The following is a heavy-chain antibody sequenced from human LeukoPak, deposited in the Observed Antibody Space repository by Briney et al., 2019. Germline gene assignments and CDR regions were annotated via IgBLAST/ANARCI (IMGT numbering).Heavy chain of an antibody. D-gene: IGHD3-10*01. V-gene: IGHV4-31*11. CDR2: IYYSGST. J-gene: IGHJ4*02. CDR1: GGSISSGGYY. CDR3: ARGRGAPDY. Sequence: SETLSLTCAVSGGSISSGGYYWSWIRQHPGKGLEWIGYIYYSGSTYYDPSLKSRVTISVDTSKNQFSLKLSSVSAADTAVYYCARGRGAPDYWGQGTLVTVSS.